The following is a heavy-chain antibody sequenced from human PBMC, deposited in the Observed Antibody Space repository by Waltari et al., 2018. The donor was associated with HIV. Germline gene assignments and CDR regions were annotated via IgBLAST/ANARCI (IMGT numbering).Heavy chain of an antibody. Sequence: EVQLVQSGAEVRKSGESLKISCTASGYPFTNYWIACLRQMSGEGLEWMGSIYPFDSDTRYNPSFEVQITISVDKSLATAYLEWNNLNASDAAIYYCARLFYYDTTGYINNAFDIWGQGTEVSVS. CDR2: IYPFDSDT. D-gene: IGHD3-22*01. J-gene: IGHJ3*02. CDR3: ARLFYYDTTGYINNAFDI. CDR1: GYPFTNYW. V-gene: IGHV5-51*03.